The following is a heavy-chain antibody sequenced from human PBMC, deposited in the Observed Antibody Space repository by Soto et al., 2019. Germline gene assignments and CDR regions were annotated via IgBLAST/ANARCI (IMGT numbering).Heavy chain of an antibody. Sequence: QVQLVESGGGVVQPGRSLRLSCAASGFTFSSYGMHWVRQAPGKGLEWVAVISYDGSNKYYADSVKGRFTISRDNSKNTLYLQMNSLRAEDTAVYYCAKNYGGNSYRFDYWGQGTLVTVSS. CDR1: GFTFSSYG. D-gene: IGHD2-21*02. V-gene: IGHV3-30*18. J-gene: IGHJ4*02. CDR2: ISYDGSNK. CDR3: AKNYGGNSYRFDY.